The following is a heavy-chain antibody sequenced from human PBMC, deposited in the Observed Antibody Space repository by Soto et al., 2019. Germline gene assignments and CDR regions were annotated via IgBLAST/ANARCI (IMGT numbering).Heavy chain of an antibody. CDR2: IRGGGGA. J-gene: IGHJ3*01. Sequence: GGSLRLSCAASGFIFRNYAMMWVRQAPGRGLEWVSAIRGGGGAQYADSVRGRLTISRDNSKNTLYLQINGLRAEDTAVYYCARDPNGDYIGAFDFWGQGILVTVSS. D-gene: IGHD4-17*01. V-gene: IGHV3-23*01. CDR1: GFIFRNYA. CDR3: ARDPNGDYIGAFDF.